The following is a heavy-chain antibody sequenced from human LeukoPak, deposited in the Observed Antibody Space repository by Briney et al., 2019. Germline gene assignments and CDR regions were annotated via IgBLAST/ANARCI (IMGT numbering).Heavy chain of an antibody. Sequence: ASVKVSCKASGYTFTSYDINWVRQATGQGLEWMGWMNPNSGNTGYAQKFQGRVTITRNTSISTAYMELSSLRSEDTAVYYCARRGVLRYFDLLLSNLQDNDAFDIWGQGTMVTVSS. D-gene: IGHD3-9*01. V-gene: IGHV1-8*03. CDR2: MNPNSGNT. CDR3: ARRGVLRYFDLLLSNLQDNDAFDI. J-gene: IGHJ3*02. CDR1: GYTFTSYD.